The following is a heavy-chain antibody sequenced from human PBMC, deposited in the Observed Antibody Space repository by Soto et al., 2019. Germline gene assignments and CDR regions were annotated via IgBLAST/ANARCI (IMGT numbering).Heavy chain of an antibody. Sequence: QVHLVQSGAEVKKPGASVKVSCKASGYTVTDYAIYWVRQAPGQSLEWMGWITPGNGKTRYWGKFQGRVTITWDTSATTAYMEVTSLRSEDTAVYYCARGHSGWYYLGDNWGQGTLVTVSS. CDR2: ITPGNGKT. J-gene: IGHJ4*02. CDR3: ARGHSGWYYLGDN. D-gene: IGHD6-19*01. CDR1: GYTVTDYA. V-gene: IGHV1-3*01.